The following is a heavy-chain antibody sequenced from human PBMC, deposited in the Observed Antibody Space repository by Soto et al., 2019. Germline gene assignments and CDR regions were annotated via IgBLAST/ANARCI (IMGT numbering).Heavy chain of an antibody. CDR3: AKGDRDYEYFQH. V-gene: IGHV3-23*01. CDR2: ISGSGGSK. J-gene: IGHJ1*01. Sequence: EVQLLESGGGLVQPGGSLRLSCAASGFTFSSNAMSWVRQAPGKGLEWVSGISGSGGSKYYADSVKGRFTISRDNSKNTLYLQMNRLRADDTAVYYCAKGDRDYEYFQHWGQGTLVTVSS. D-gene: IGHD4-17*01. CDR1: GFTFSSNA.